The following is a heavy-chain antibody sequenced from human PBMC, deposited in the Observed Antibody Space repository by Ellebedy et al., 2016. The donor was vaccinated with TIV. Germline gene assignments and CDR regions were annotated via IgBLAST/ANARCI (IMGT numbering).Heavy chain of an antibody. J-gene: IGHJ4*02. CDR1: GFTFSSYW. CDR2: IKQDGSEK. V-gene: IGHV3-7*01. Sequence: GGSLRLXXAASGFTFSSYWMSWVRQAPGKGLEWVANIKQDGSEKYYVDSVKGRFTISRDNAKNSLYLQMNSLRAEDTAVYYCARTDFGVVIIPVFDYWGQGTLVTVSS. D-gene: IGHD3-3*01. CDR3: ARTDFGVVIIPVFDY.